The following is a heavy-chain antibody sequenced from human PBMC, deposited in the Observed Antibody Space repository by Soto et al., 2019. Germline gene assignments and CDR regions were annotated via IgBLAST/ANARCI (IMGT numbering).Heavy chain of an antibody. CDR2: IYHSGST. V-gene: IGHV4-30-2*01. CDR1: GFSIRSGGYS. CDR3: ARGVTTVTTIDY. Sequence: PSETLSLTCAFSGFSIRSGGYSWSWIRQPPGKGLEWIGYIYHSGSTYYNPSLKSRVTISVDRSKNQFSLKLSSVTAADTAVYYCARGVTTVTTIDYWGQGTLVTVSS. J-gene: IGHJ4*02. D-gene: IGHD4-17*01.